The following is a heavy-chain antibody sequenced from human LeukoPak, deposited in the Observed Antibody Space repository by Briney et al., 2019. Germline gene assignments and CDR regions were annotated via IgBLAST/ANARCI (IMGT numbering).Heavy chain of an antibody. V-gene: IGHV4-31*03. J-gene: IGHJ3*02. Sequence: SQTLSLTCTVSGGSISSGGYYWSWIRQHPGKGLEWIGYIYYSGSTYYNPSLKSRVTISVDTSKNQFSLKLSSVTAADTAVYYCARDDDSSGYKNHAFDIWGQGTMVTVSS. D-gene: IGHD3-22*01. CDR1: GGSISSGGYY. CDR3: ARDDDSSGYKNHAFDI. CDR2: IYYSGST.